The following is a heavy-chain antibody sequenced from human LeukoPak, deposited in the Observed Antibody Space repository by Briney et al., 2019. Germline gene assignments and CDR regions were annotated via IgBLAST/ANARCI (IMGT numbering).Heavy chain of an antibody. CDR3: AREPDYYGTSDYRDAFDI. CDR1: RFTFSNYG. V-gene: IGHV3-30*02. D-gene: IGHD3-22*01. Sequence: GGSLRLSCAASRFTFSNYGMHWVRQAPGKGLEWVAFIRYDGSSKYYADSVKGRFTISRDNSKNTLYLQMNSLRAEDTAVYYCAREPDYYGTSDYRDAFDIWGQGTLVTVSS. J-gene: IGHJ3*02. CDR2: IRYDGSSK.